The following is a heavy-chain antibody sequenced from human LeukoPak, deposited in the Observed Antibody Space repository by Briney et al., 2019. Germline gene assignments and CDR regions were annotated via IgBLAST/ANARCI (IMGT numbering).Heavy chain of an antibody. V-gene: IGHV1-69*05. CDR3: ARVEVGKDWNYAYAFDI. Sequence: SVKVSCKASGGTFSSYAISWVRQAPGQGLEWMGGIIPIFGTANYAQKFQGRVTITTDESTSTAYMELSSLRSEDTAVYYCARVEVGKDWNYAYAFDIWGQGTMVTVSS. CDR1: GGTFSSYA. J-gene: IGHJ3*02. CDR2: IIPIFGTA. D-gene: IGHD1-7*01.